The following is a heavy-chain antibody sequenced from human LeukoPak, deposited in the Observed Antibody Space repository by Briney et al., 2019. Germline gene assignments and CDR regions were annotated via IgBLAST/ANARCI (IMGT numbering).Heavy chain of an antibody. D-gene: IGHD3-22*01. V-gene: IGHV3-23*01. Sequence: PGGSLRLSCAASGFTFSSYAMSWVRQAPGKGLEWVSAISGSGGSTYYADSVKGRFTISRDNSKNTLYLQMNSLRAEDTAVYYCAKDLGSYDSSGSGPDAFDIWGQGTMVTVSS. J-gene: IGHJ3*02. CDR1: GFTFSSYA. CDR3: AKDLGSYDSSGSGPDAFDI. CDR2: ISGSGGST.